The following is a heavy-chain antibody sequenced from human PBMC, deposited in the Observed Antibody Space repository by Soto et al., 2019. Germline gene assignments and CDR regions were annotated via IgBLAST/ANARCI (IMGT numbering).Heavy chain of an antibody. CDR2: VYHSGTA. CDR1: GDSLGGGYW. J-gene: IGHJ3*02. D-gene: IGHD1-20*01. CDR3: ARRTSSIHVSVITDAFDI. V-gene: IGHV4-4*02. Sequence: QVQLQESGPGLVKPWGTLSLACDVSGDSLGGGYWWAWVRQPPGKGLEWIGEVYHSGTAEFNPSLKSRVTILVDKSKTQFSLRLNSVTAADTAVYYCARRTSSIHVSVITDAFDIWGQGIMVTVSS.